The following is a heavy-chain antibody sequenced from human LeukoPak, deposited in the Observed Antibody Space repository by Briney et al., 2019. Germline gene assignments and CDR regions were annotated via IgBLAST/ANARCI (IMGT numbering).Heavy chain of an antibody. J-gene: IGHJ4*02. CDR1: GFTFSSYS. V-gene: IGHV3-21*01. D-gene: IGHD1-26*01. CDR3: AKEGSTSPFDY. CDR2: ISSSSSYI. Sequence: PGGSLRLSCAASGFTFSSYSMNWVRQAPGKGLEWVSSISSSSSYIYYADSVKGRFTISRDNSKNTLHPQMNSLRPEDTAVYYCAKEGSTSPFDYWGQGTLVTVSS.